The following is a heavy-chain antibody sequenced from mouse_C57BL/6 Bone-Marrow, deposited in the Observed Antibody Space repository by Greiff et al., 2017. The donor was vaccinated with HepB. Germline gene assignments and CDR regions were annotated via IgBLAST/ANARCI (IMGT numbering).Heavy chain of an antibody. J-gene: IGHJ1*03. V-gene: IGHV3-8*01. D-gene: IGHD1-1*01. CDR1: GYSITSDY. CDR2: ISYSGST. CDR3: ARIYYYGSRGVWYFDV. Sequence: EVMLVESGPGLAKPSQTLSLTCSDTGYSITSDYWNWIRKFPGNKLEYMGYISYSGSTYYNPSLKSRISITRDTSKNQYYLQLNSVTTEDTATYYCARIYYYGSRGVWYFDVWGTGTTVTVSS.